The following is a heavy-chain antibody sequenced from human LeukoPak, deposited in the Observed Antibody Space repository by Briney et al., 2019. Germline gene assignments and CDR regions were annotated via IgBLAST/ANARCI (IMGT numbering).Heavy chain of an antibody. CDR2: INPDSGGT. V-gene: IGHV1-2*06. CDR3: ARDQYSSGWYGL. D-gene: IGHD6-19*01. CDR1: GYTFTCYE. J-gene: IGHJ4*02. Sequence: GASVKVSCKASGYTFTCYEMHWVRQAPGQGLEWMGRINPDSGGTNYAQKFQGRVTMTRDTSIGTAYMELSRLRSDDTAVYYCARDQYSSGWYGLWGQGTLVTVSS.